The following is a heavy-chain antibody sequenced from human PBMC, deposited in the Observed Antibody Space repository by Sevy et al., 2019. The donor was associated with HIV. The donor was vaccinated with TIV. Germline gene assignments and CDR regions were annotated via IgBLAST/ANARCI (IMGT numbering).Heavy chain of an antibody. CDR2: FDPEDGET. J-gene: IGHJ4*02. Sequence: ASVKVSCKVSGYTLTQLSMHWVRQAPGKGLEWMGSFDPEDGETHYAQKFQGRVTMTEDTSTDTAYMELSSLRSEDTAIYYCATTKDYYESSGSPFDYWGQGTLVTVSS. V-gene: IGHV1-24*01. CDR3: ATTKDYYESSGSPFDY. CDR1: GYTLTQLS. D-gene: IGHD3-22*01.